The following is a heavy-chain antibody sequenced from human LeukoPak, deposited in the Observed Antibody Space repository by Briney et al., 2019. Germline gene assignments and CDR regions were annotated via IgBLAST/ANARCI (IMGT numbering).Heavy chain of an antibody. CDR3: ARRGYSSGFYYFDY. D-gene: IGHD6-19*01. CDR2: IYYSGST. Sequence: SETLSLTCTVSGGSISTYYWTWIRQPPGKGLEWIGYIYYSGSTNYNPSLKSRVTISVDTSKNQFSLKLTSVTAADTAVYYCARRGYSSGFYYFDYWGQGTLVTVSS. V-gene: IGHV4-59*08. CDR1: GGSISTYY. J-gene: IGHJ4*02.